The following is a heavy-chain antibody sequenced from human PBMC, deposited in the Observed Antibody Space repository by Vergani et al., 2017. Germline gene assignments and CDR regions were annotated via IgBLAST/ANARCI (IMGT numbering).Heavy chain of an antibody. J-gene: IGHJ4*02. Sequence: EVQLVQSGAEVKKPGASLKISCKGSGYSFTSYWIGWVRQMPGKGLEWMGIIYPVDSDTRYRPSFQGQVTISADRSISTAYLKWSRLKASDTAMYYCARLTMVRGESDYWGQGTLVTVSS. CDR3: ARLTMVRGESDY. V-gene: IGHV5-51*01. CDR2: IYPVDSDT. CDR1: GYSFTSYW. D-gene: IGHD3-10*01.